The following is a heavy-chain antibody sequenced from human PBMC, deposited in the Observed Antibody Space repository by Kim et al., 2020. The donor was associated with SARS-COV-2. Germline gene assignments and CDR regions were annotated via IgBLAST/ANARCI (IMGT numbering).Heavy chain of an antibody. J-gene: IGHJ4*03. D-gene: IGHD2-21*02. V-gene: IGHV3-49*03. CDR3: TRDPGITACCGGDCLGY. Sequence: GGSLRLSCTASGFTFGDYAMSWFRQAPGKGLEWVGFIRSTAYGGSTEYAASVKGRFTITRDDSKSIAYLKMNSLKTEDTAVYYCTRDPGITACCGGDCLGYWGQGTLGSVSS. CDR2: IRSTAYGGST. CDR1: GFTFGDYA.